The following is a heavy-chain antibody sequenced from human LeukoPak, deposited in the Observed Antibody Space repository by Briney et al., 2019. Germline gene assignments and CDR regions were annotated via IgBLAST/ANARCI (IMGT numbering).Heavy chain of an antibody. CDR1: GGSIGSGDYY. J-gene: IGHJ4*02. CDR3: ARDREYSYGYN. CDR2: IYYSGST. Sequence: SQTLSLTCTVSGGSIGSGDYYWSWIRQPPGKGLEWIGYIYYSGSTYYNPSLKSRVTISVDTSKNQFSLKLSSVTAADTAVYYCARDREYSYGYNWGQGTLVTVSP. V-gene: IGHV4-30-4*01. D-gene: IGHD5-18*01.